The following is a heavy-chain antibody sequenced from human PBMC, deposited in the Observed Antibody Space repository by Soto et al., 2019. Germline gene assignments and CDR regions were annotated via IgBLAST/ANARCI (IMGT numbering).Heavy chain of an antibody. Sequence: ASVKVSCKVSGYTLTELSIHWVRQAPGEGLEWMGWINPNSGGTNYAQKSQGRVTMTRDTSISTAYMELSRLRSDETAVYYCARERRGQYQLLDYCYYGIDVWGQGTTVTVSS. D-gene: IGHD2-2*01. CDR2: INPNSGGT. CDR1: GYTLTELS. V-gene: IGHV1-2*02. J-gene: IGHJ6*02. CDR3: ARERRGQYQLLDYCYYGIDV.